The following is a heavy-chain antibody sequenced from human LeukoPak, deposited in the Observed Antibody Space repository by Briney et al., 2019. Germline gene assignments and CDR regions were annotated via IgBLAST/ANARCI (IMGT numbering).Heavy chain of an antibody. D-gene: IGHD2-15*01. CDR1: GYSISSGYY. J-gene: IGHJ4*02. Sequence: SETLSLTCTVSGYSISSGYYWGWIRQPPGKGLEWIGSIYHSGSTYYNPSLKSRVTISVDTSKNQCSLKLSSVTAADTAVYYCARALDCSGGGCYFDYWGQGTLVTVSS. CDR2: IYHSGST. CDR3: ARALDCSGGGCYFDY. V-gene: IGHV4-38-2*02.